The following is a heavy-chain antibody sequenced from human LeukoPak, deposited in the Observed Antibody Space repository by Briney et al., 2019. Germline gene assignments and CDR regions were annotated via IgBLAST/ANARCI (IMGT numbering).Heavy chain of an antibody. CDR1: GFTFSSYA. V-gene: IGHV3-23*01. J-gene: IGHJ4*02. CDR2: IGGSGDNT. CDR3: ALVYGGNSAYGC. D-gene: IGHD4-23*01. Sequence: PGGSLRLSCVVSGFTFSSYAMSWVRQAPGKGLEWVSAIGGSGDNTYYADSVKGRFTISRDNSKNTLFLQMHSLRAEDTAVYYCALVYGGNSAYGCWGQGTLVTVSS.